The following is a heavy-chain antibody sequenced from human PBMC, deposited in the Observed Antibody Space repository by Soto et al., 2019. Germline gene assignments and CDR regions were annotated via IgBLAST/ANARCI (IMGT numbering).Heavy chain of an antibody. CDR2: INPFDGSR. CDR1: GYIFTSYY. V-gene: IGHV1-46*03. D-gene: IGHD3-22*01. J-gene: IGHJ1*01. Sequence: ASVKVSCKASGYIFTSYYLHWVRQAPGQGLEWMGWINPFDGSRMFAQSFQGRVTFTRDTSTSTVYMELSGLRSDDTAVYYYDSSGYYSGAEYFQHWGQGTLVTVSS. CDR3: DSSGYYSGAEYFQH.